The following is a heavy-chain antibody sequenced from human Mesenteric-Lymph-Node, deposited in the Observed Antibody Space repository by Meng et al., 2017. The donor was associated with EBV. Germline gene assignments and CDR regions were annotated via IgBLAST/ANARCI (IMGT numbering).Heavy chain of an antibody. Sequence: WRAELSNPSAALSLTGAVYGGSFSGYYWGLTRQPPGKGLEWIGETNHSGSTNYNPSLKSRVTISVDTSKNQFSLKLSSVTAADTAVYYCARIIGYCTGGVCYGDWFDPWGQGTLVTVSS. J-gene: IGHJ5*02. CDR3: ARIIGYCTGGVCYGDWFDP. V-gene: IGHV4-34*01. CDR2: TNHSGST. D-gene: IGHD2-8*02. CDR1: GGSFSGYY.